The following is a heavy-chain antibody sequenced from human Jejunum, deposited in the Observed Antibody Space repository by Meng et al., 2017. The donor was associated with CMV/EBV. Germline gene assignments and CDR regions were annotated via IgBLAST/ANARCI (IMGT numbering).Heavy chain of an antibody. CDR1: RFTFINHA. J-gene: IGHJ5*02. CDR2: LNSETGNA. CDR3: ARGSGSWGRDWFDP. V-gene: IGHV1-8*01. Sequence: NGYRFTFINHAINWLRQATGQRLEWMGWLNSETGNAGYAQKFQGRVTMTRNTSISTAYMELSSLRSEDTAVYYCARGSGSWGRDWFDPWGQGTLVTVSS. D-gene: IGHD3-10*01.